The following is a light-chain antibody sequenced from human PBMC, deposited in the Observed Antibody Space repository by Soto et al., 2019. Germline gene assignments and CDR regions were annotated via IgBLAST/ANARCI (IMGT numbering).Light chain of an antibody. CDR2: KAS. CDR1: QTISSW. V-gene: IGKV1-5*03. CDR3: QQYNSYSPLT. J-gene: IGKJ1*01. Sequence: DIQMTQSPSTLSGSVGDRVTITCRASQTISSWLAWYQQKPGKAPKLLIYKASTLKSGVPSRFSGSGSGTEFTLTISSLQPDDFATYYCQQYNSYSPLTFGQGTKV.